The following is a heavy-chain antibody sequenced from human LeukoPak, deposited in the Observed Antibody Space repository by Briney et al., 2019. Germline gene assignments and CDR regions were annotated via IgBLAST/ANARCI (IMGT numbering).Heavy chain of an antibody. D-gene: IGHD5-12*01. CDR3: AGDISGLRPYDY. CDR1: GHTFTASY. V-gene: IGHV1-2*02. Sequence: ASVILSCKTSGHTFTASYMHWVRQAPGQGLEWMGWINPNSGGTNYAQKFQGRVTMTRDTSISTAYMELSRLRSDDTAVYYCAGDISGLRPYDYWGQGTLVTVSS. J-gene: IGHJ4*02. CDR2: INPNSGGT.